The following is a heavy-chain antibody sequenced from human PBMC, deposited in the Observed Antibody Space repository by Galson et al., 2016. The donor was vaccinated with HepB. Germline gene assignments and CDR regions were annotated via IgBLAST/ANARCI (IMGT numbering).Heavy chain of an antibody. D-gene: IGHD6-6*01. J-gene: IGHJ4*02. CDR2: FSHSAGT. CDR1: GASASSAGYY. Sequence: TLSPTCSVSGASASSAGYYCSWIRQHPGKGLEWIGYFSHSAGTSYNPALKGRVSISIDTSKNQFSLSLGSVTAADTAGYFCARSLYGSSYDNWGQGTQVTVSS. CDR3: ARSLYGSSYDN. V-gene: IGHV4-31*03.